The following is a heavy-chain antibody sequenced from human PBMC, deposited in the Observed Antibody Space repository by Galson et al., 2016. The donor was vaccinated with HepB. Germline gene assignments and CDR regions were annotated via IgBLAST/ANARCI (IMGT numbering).Heavy chain of an antibody. J-gene: IGHJ4*02. CDR3: AREGADSSGWYMIGDN. CDR1: GFTFTAYD. Sequence: SVKVSCKASGFTFTAYDINWVRQASGQGLEWMGWMNPNIGNTEYAQKFQGRDTMTRNTSISTAYMELNSLRSDDTAVYYCAREGADSSGWYMIGDNWGQGTLVTVSS. D-gene: IGHD6-19*01. V-gene: IGHV1-8*01. CDR2: MNPNIGNT.